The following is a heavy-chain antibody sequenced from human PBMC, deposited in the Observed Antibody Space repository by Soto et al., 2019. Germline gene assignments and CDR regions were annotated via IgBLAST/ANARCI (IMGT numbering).Heavy chain of an antibody. CDR1: GFTVSSNY. V-gene: IGHV3-66*04. J-gene: IGHJ5*02. CDR3: ARRRSGPYNWFDP. D-gene: IGHD2-15*01. Sequence: GGSLRLSCAASGFTVSSNYMSWVRQAPGKGLEWVSVIYSGGSTYYADSVKGRFTISRDNSKNTLYLQMNSLRAEDTAVYYCARRRSGPYNWFDPWGQGTLVTVSS. CDR2: IYSGGST.